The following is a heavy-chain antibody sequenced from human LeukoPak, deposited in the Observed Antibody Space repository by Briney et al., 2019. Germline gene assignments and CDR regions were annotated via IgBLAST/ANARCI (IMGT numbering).Heavy chain of an antibody. D-gene: IGHD2-2*01. CDR2: ISYDGSNK. Sequence: GGSLRLSCAASGFTFSSYAMHWVRQAPGKGLEWVAVISYDGSNKYYADSVKGRFTISRDNSKNTLYLQMNSLRAEDTAVYYCAKDRGIVVVPEMDVWGQGTTVTVSS. J-gene: IGHJ6*02. V-gene: IGHV3-30-3*01. CDR3: AKDRGIVVVPEMDV. CDR1: GFTFSSYA.